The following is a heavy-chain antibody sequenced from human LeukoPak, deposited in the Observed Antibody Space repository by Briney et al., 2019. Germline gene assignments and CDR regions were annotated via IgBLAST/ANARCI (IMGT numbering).Heavy chain of an antibody. CDR3: AREKGSGWYEGFDY. J-gene: IGHJ4*02. CDR2: VSGSAGST. D-gene: IGHD6-19*01. Sequence: GGSLRLSCAASGFTFSSYAMSWVRQAPGKGLEWVSGVSGSAGSTSYGDSVKGRFTISRDNSKNTLYLQMNSLRPEDTAIYYCAREKGSGWYEGFDYWGQGTLVTVSS. CDR1: GFTFSSYA. V-gene: IGHV3-23*01.